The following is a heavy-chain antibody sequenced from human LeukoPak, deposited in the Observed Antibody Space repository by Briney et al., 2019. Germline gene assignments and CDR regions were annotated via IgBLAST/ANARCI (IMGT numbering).Heavy chain of an antibody. J-gene: IGHJ3*02. CDR2: IIPIFGTA. CDR1: GGTFSSYA. V-gene: IGHV1-69*05. Sequence: ASVKVSCEASGGTFSSYAISWVRQAPGQGLEWMGGIIPIFGTANYAQKFQGRVTITTDESTSTAYMELSSLRSEDTAVYYCASIFRGDIVVVPAAIDIWGQGTMVTVSS. CDR3: ASIFRGDIVVVPAAIDI. D-gene: IGHD2-2*01.